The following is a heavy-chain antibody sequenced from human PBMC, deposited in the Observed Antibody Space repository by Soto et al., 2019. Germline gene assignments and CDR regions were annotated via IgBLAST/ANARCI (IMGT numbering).Heavy chain of an antibody. CDR3: ARSGGDYRPFDS. CDR1: GFSFSNSE. J-gene: IGHJ4*02. D-gene: IGHD2-21*01. CDR2: MTGSGSAI. V-gene: IGHV3-48*03. Sequence: GGSLRLSCAASGFSFSNSEMNWIRQAPGKGLEWVSHMTGSGSAIYYADSVKGRFTISRDNAKNSLYLQLNSLRAEDTALYYCARSGGDYRPFDSWGQGTLVTSPQ.